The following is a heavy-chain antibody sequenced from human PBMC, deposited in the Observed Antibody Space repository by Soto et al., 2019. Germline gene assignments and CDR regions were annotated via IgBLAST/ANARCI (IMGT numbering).Heavy chain of an antibody. CDR3: ARTHGGSSGCANWFDP. CDR1: DGSISSYD. V-gene: IGHV4-59*01. CDR2: IYYSGST. J-gene: IGHJ5*02. D-gene: IGHD6-25*01. Sequence: SETLPLTWTVADGSISSYDWSCIRQPPGKGLEWIGYIYYSGSTNYNPSLKSRVTISVDTSKNQFSLKLSSVTAADTAVYYCARTHGGSSGCANWFDPWGQGTLVTVS.